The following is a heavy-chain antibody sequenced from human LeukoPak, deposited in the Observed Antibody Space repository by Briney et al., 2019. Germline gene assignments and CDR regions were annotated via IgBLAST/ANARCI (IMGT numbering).Heavy chain of an antibody. CDR2: ISGNGGRT. CDR1: GFTFSSYA. CDR3: AKVAEMDTILGKFDN. Sequence: PGGSLRLSCAASGFTFSSYAMSWVRQAPGKGLEWVSAISGNGGRTYYADSVKGRFTISRDNSRNTLFLQMNSLRAEATAVYYCAKVAEMDTILGKFDNWGQGTLVTVSS. J-gene: IGHJ5*02. V-gene: IGHV3-23*01. D-gene: IGHD5-24*01.